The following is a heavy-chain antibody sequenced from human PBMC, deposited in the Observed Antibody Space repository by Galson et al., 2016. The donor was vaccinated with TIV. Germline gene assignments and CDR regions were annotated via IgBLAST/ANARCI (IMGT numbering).Heavy chain of an antibody. J-gene: IGHJ4*02. Sequence: SLRLSCAASGFTFSTFWMSWVRQAPGKGLEWVANIKQDGSDKNYVDSVKGRFTISRGHTKNSVFLQMSSLRAEDTAVYYCVRDWDDYGHHSAFDSWGQGTQVTVSS. CDR1: GFTFSTFW. V-gene: IGHV3-7*01. CDR3: VRDWDDYGHHSAFDS. D-gene: IGHD4-17*01. CDR2: IKQDGSDK.